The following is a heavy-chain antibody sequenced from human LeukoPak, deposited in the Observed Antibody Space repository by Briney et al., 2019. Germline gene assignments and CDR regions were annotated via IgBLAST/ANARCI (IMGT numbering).Heavy chain of an antibody. CDR1: GFTFSSYA. Sequence: QTGGSLRLSCAASGFTFSSYAMHWVRQAPGKGLEWVAVISYDGSNKYYADSVKGRFTISRDNSKNTLYLQMNSLRAEDTAVYYCAKDFLELPVDWFDPWGQGTLVTVSS. CDR2: ISYDGSNK. V-gene: IGHV3-30-3*01. CDR3: AKDFLELPVDWFDP. J-gene: IGHJ5*02. D-gene: IGHD1-7*01.